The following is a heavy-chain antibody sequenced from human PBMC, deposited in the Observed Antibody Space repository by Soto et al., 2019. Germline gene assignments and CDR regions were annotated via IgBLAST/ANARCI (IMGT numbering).Heavy chain of an antibody. Sequence: SETLSLTCTVSGGSISSYYWSWIRQPPGKGLEWIGYIYYSGSTNYNPSLKSRVTISVDTSKNQFSLKLSSVTAADTAVYYCARVGAGNDFWSGYYPDGGYYYYMDVWGKGTTVTVSS. V-gene: IGHV4-59*01. CDR2: IYYSGST. D-gene: IGHD3-3*01. CDR3: ARVGAGNDFWSGYYPDGGYYYYMDV. J-gene: IGHJ6*03. CDR1: GGSISSYY.